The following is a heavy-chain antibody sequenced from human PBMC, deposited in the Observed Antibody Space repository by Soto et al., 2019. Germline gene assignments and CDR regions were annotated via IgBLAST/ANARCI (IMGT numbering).Heavy chain of an antibody. V-gene: IGHV4-59*01. D-gene: IGHD2-21*02. CDR3: ARVPCGGDCSTAP. Sequence: LEPLSLTCTVSGGSSSSYYWSWIRQPPGKGLEWIGYIYYSGSTNYNPSLKSRVTISVDTSKNQFSLKLSSVTTADTAVYYCARVPCGGDCSTAPWGQGTLVTVPQ. J-gene: IGHJ5*02. CDR2: IYYSGST. CDR1: GGSSSSYY.